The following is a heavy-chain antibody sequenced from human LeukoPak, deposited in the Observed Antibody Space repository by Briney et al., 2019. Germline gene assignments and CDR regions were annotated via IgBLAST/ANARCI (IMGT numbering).Heavy chain of an antibody. CDR2: ISYSSSYI. V-gene: IGHV3-21*01. J-gene: IGHJ4*02. CDR1: GFSFSSYA. D-gene: IGHD3-22*01. CDR3: ARDLHYYDSSAYHPVSY. Sequence: PGGSLRLSCAASGFSFSSYAMSWVRQAPGMRLEWVSSISYSSSYIYYADSVKGRFTISRDNAKNSLYLQMNSLRAEDTAVYYCARDLHYYDSSAYHPVSYWGQGTLVTVSS.